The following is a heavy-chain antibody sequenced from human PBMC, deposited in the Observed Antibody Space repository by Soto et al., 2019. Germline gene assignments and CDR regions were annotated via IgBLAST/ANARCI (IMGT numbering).Heavy chain of an antibody. Sequence: GESLKISCKGSGYNVPNYWIGWVRQMPGKGLEWMGIIYPGDSDTTYSPSFQGQVTISADKSISTAYLQWSSLKASDTAMYYCARHYYDTNGYYYLDFWGQGTLVTVSS. CDR3: ARHYYDTNGYYYLDF. CDR2: IYPGDSDT. J-gene: IGHJ4*02. CDR1: GYNVPNYW. D-gene: IGHD3-22*01. V-gene: IGHV5-51*01.